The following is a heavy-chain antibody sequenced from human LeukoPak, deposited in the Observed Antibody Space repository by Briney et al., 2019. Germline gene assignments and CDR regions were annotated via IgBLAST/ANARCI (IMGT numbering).Heavy chain of an antibody. Sequence: ASVKVSCKASGYRFTGYYMHWVRQAPGQGLEWMGRINPNSGGTNYAQKFLGRVTKTRDTSISTAYMELTRLRSDDTAVYYCAKPQGGGSSDWRFDLWGRGTLVSVTS. V-gene: IGHV1-2*06. D-gene: IGHD1-1*01. CDR2: INPNSGGT. J-gene: IGHJ2*01. CDR3: AKPQGGGSSDWRFDL. CDR1: GYRFTGYY.